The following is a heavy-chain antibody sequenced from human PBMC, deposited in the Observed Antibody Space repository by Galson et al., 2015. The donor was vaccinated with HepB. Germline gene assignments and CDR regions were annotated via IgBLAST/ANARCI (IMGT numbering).Heavy chain of an antibody. CDR2: INHSGST. D-gene: IGHD3-10*01. J-gene: IGHJ4*02. CDR1: GGSFSGYY. CDR3: ARVIYGSGSSAFDY. V-gene: IGHV4-34*01. Sequence: SETLSLTCAVYGGSFSGYYWSWIRQPPGKGLEWIGEINHSGSTNYNPSLKSRVTISVDTSKNQFSLKLSSVTAADTAVYYCARVIYGSGSSAFDYWGQGTLVTVSS.